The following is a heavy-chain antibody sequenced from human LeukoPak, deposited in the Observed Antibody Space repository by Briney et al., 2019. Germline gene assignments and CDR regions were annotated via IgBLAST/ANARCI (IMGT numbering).Heavy chain of an antibody. CDR3: ARGYYYDSSGYYYY. CDR1: GYNLSSYG. Sequence: RASVKVSCKASGYNLSSYGINWVRQAPGQGLEWMGWMNPNSGNTGYAQKFQGRVTMTRNTSISTAYMELSSLRSEDTAVYYCARGYYYDSSGYYYYWGQGTLVTVSS. J-gene: IGHJ4*02. CDR2: MNPNSGNT. D-gene: IGHD3-22*01. V-gene: IGHV1-8*01.